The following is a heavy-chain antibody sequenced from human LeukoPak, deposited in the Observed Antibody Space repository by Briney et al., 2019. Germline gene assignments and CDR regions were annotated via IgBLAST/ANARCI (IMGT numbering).Heavy chain of an antibody. V-gene: IGHV3-15*01. CDR1: GFTFSNAW. J-gene: IGHJ3*02. Sequence: GGSLRLSCAASGFTFSNAWMSWVRQAPGKGLEWVGRIKSKTDGGTTDYAAPVKGRFTISRDDSKNTLYLQMNSLRPEDTAVYYCATTRAVAARGPFDIWGQGTMVTVSS. D-gene: IGHD6-19*01. CDR3: ATTRAVAARGPFDI. CDR2: IKSKTDGGTT.